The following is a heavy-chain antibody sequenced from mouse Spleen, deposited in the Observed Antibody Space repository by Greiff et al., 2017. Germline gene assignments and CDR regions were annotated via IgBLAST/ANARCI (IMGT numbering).Heavy chain of an antibody. Sequence: ESGPGLVKPSQSLSLTCSVTGYSITSGYYWNWIRQFPGNKLEWMGYISYDGSNNYNPSLKNRISITRDTSKNQFFLKLNSVTTEDTATYYCARDYYGSSSHFDYWGQGTTLTVSS. CDR1: GYSITSGYY. CDR2: ISYDGSN. CDR3: ARDYYGSSSHFDY. D-gene: IGHD1-1*01. V-gene: IGHV3-6*01. J-gene: IGHJ2*01.